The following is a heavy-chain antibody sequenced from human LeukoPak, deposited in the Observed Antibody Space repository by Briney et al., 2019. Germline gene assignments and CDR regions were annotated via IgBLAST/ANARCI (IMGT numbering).Heavy chain of an antibody. CDR1: GGSISSYY. V-gene: IGHV4-59*01. CDR3: ARATNYELNFDY. J-gene: IGHJ4*02. D-gene: IGHD4/OR15-4a*01. Sequence: PSETLPLPCTVSGGSISSYYWSWIRQPPGKGLEWIGYIYYSGSTNYNPSLKSRVTISVDTSKNQFSLKLSSVTAADTAVYYCARATNYELNFDYWGQGTLVSVSS. CDR2: IYYSGST.